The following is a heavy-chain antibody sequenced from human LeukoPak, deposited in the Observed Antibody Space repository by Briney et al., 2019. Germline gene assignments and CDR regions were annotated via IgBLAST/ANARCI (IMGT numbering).Heavy chain of an antibody. Sequence: GGSLRLSCAASGFTVSSNYMSWVRQAPGKGLEWVSVIYSGGSTYYADSVKGRFTISRHNYKNTLYLQMNSLRAEDTAVYYCARAGYYGSGSHPLLDYWGQGTLVIVSS. J-gene: IGHJ4*02. D-gene: IGHD3-10*01. CDR3: ARAGYYGSGSHPLLDY. V-gene: IGHV3-53*04. CDR2: IYSGGST. CDR1: GFTVSSNY.